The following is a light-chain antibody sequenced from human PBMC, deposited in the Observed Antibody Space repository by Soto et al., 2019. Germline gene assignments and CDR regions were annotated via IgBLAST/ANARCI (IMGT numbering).Light chain of an antibody. Sequence: EIVMTQSPATLSVSPGERATLSCRASQSVSSNLAWYQQKPGQAPSLLIYGASTRATGTPARFSGSGSGTEFTLTISSLQSEDFAVYYCQQYIRWPLTFGG. J-gene: IGKJ4*01. CDR3: QQYIRWPLT. CDR2: GAS. CDR1: QSVSSN. V-gene: IGKV3-15*01.